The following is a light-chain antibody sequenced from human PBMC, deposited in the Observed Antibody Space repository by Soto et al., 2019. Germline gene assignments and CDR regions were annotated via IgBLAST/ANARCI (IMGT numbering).Light chain of an antibody. CDR1: QTIRSNY. V-gene: IGKV3-20*01. CDR3: QQYGSSPWT. CDR2: GAS. Sequence: ETVLTQSPGTLSLSPGERATLSCRASQTIRSNYLAWYRQTPGQAPRLLIYGASNRATGIADRFSGSGSGKNFTLIISRLGPEDFALYYCQQYGSSPWTFAQGTKVEIK. J-gene: IGKJ1*01.